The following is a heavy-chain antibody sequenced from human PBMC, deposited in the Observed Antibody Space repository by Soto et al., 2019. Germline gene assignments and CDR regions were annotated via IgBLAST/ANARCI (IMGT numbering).Heavy chain of an antibody. D-gene: IGHD3-9*01. CDR1: GYTFTSYG. J-gene: IGHJ4*02. CDR3: ARDGYYDILTGYYSGRFDY. V-gene: IGHV1-18*01. Sequence: ASVKVSCKASGYTFTSYGISWVRQAPGQGLEWMGWISAYNGNTNYAQKLQGRVTMTTDTSTSTAYMELRSLRSDDTAVYYCARDGYYDILTGYYSGRFDYWGQGTLVTVSS. CDR2: ISAYNGNT.